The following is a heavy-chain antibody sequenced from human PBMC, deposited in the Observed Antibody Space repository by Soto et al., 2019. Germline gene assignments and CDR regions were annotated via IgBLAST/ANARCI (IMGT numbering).Heavy chain of an antibody. J-gene: IGHJ6*02. V-gene: IGHV1-3*01. CDR2: TNAGKGNT. CDR1: GYTFANYA. Sequence: QVRLVQSGTEVKKPGASVMVSCKATGYTFANYAIHWVRQAPGQDFEWMGWTNAGKGNTRNSQKLQGRVTLNRDTSATTAHIGVGSLRFEDTAVYYCASDRPGWGLTNGHFGVDGWGQGTTVIVSS. CDR3: ASDRPGWGLTNGHFGVDG. D-gene: IGHD3-16*01.